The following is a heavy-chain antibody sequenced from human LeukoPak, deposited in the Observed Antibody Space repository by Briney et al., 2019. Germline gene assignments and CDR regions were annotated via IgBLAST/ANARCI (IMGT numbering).Heavy chain of an antibody. CDR2: IRSKPDSYAT. CDR1: GFIFSGSA. V-gene: IGHV3-73*01. D-gene: IGHD6-19*01. J-gene: IGHJ4*02. Sequence: GGSLRLSCAASGFIFSGSAMHWVRQASGKGLEWVGRIRSKPDSYATEYAASVKGRFTNSRDDSKNTAYLQMNSLKTEDTAVYYCSRLSVAGNLDYWRQGTLVTVSS. CDR3: SRLSVAGNLDY.